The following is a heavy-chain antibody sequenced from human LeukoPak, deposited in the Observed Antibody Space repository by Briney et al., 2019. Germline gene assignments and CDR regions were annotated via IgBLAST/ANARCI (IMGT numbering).Heavy chain of an antibody. Sequence: SQTLLLTCAISGDSVSSNSAAWNWIRQSPSRGLEWLGRTYYRSKWYNDYAVSVKSRITINPDTSKNQFSLQLNSVTPEDTAVYYCARSSPDYYDSSGQADYHYYGMDVWGQGTTVTVSS. CDR3: ARSSPDYYDSSGQADYHYYGMDV. CDR2: TYYRSKWYN. V-gene: IGHV6-1*01. CDR1: GDSVSSNSAA. D-gene: IGHD3-22*01. J-gene: IGHJ6*02.